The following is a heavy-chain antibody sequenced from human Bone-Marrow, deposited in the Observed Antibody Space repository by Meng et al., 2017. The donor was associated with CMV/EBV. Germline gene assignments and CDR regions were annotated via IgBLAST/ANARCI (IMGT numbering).Heavy chain of an antibody. J-gene: IGHJ6*02. CDR3: ARGWVGGRPDELHYYYGMDV. CDR2: IGHKGDST. D-gene: IGHD3-3*01. V-gene: IGHV3-23*01. CDR1: GFTFINYA. Sequence: GESLKISCVASGFTFINYAMSWVRQAPGRGLEWVSAIGHKGDSTYYADSVKGRFTISRDNSKNTLDLQMNSLRAEDTAVYYCARGWVGGRPDELHYYYGMDVWGRGTTVTVSS.